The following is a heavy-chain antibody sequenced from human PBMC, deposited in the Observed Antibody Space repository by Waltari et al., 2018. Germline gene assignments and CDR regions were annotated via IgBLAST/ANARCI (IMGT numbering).Heavy chain of an antibody. J-gene: IGHJ4*02. CDR2: IYYSGST. D-gene: IGHD2-21*02. Sequence: QLQLQESGPGLVKPSETLSLTCTVSGGPISSSSYYCGWIRQPPGKGLEWIGSIYYSGSTYYNPSLKSRVTISVDTSKNQFSLKLSSVTAADTAVYYCASSVVVTAITPYWGQGTLVTVSS. CDR1: GGPISSSSYY. V-gene: IGHV4-39*01. CDR3: ASSVVVTAITPY.